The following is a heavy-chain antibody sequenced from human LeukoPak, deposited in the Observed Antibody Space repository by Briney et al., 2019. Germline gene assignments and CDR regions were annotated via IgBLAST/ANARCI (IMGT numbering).Heavy chain of an antibody. CDR2: IKKDGSEK. CDR1: GFTFSTYW. Sequence: GGSLRLSCAASGFTFSTYWMSWVRQAPGNGLEWVANIKKDGSEKYYVDSVKGRFTISRDNAKNSLYLQMNSLRAEDTAKYYCARDAGSGSLFDYWGQGTLVTVSS. CDR3: ARDAGSGSLFDY. D-gene: IGHD3-10*01. V-gene: IGHV3-7*03. J-gene: IGHJ4*02.